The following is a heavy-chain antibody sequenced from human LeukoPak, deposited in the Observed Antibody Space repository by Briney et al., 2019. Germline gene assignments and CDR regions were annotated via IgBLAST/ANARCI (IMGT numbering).Heavy chain of an antibody. CDR3: ARGVRGGKSTSLYYYYGMDV. Sequence: SETLSLTCTVSGGSISSSSYYWGWIRQPPGKGLEWIGSIYYSGSTYYNPSLKSRVTISVDTSKNQFSLKLSSVTAADTAVYYCARGVRGGKSTSLYYYYGMDVWGQGTTVTVSS. J-gene: IGHJ6*02. CDR1: GGSISSSSYY. D-gene: IGHD2-2*01. V-gene: IGHV4-39*02. CDR2: IYYSGST.